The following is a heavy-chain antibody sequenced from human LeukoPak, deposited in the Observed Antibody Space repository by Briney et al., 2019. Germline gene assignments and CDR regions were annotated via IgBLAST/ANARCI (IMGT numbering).Heavy chain of an antibody. D-gene: IGHD1-7*01. Sequence: ASVKVSCKASGYTFTSYGISWVRQAPGQGLEWMGWISAYNSNTNYAQKLQGRVTMTTDTSTSTAYMELRSLRSDDTAVYYCARLRKDWNYDELDYWGQGTLVTVSS. J-gene: IGHJ4*02. CDR2: ISAYNSNT. V-gene: IGHV1-18*01. CDR3: ARLRKDWNYDELDY. CDR1: GYTFTSYG.